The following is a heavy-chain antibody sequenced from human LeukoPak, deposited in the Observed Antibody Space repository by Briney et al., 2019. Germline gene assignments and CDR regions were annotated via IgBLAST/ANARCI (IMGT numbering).Heavy chain of an antibody. Sequence: PGGSLRLSCAASGFTFSSYGMSWVRQAPGKGLEWVSAISGSGGSTYYADSVKGRFTISRDNSKNTLYLQMNSLRAEDTAVYYCAMKFGRDILTGWSIWGQGTLVTVSS. CDR1: GFTFSSYG. CDR3: AMKFGRDILTGWSI. D-gene: IGHD3-9*01. J-gene: IGHJ4*02. CDR2: ISGSGGST. V-gene: IGHV3-23*01.